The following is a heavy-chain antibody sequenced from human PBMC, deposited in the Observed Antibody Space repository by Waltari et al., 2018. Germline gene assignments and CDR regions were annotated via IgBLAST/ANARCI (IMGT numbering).Heavy chain of an antibody. CDR2: IYSSGST. J-gene: IGHJ6*02. Sequence: QVQLQESGPGLVKPSETLSLTCTLSGGSINNYYWTWIRQPAGKGLEWIGRIYSSGSTTTYNPALMSRVSRSLDASKNPFFLRLTSVTAADTAVYFCARVRAIAAGTASYYYALDVWGQGTTVTVSS. D-gene: IGHD6-13*01. V-gene: IGHV4-4*07. CDR3: ARVRAIAAGTASYYYALDV. CDR1: GGSINNYY.